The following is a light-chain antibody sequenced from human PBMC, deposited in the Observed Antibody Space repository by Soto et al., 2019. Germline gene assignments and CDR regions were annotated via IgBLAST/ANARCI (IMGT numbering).Light chain of an antibody. Sequence: ELVLTQSPATLPLAPGERATLSCRARQSVSSSLAWYQQKPGHAPRLLLYDASNRATGIPARFSGSGSGTDFTLTISSLEPEDFAVYYRQQRSNWPSITFGQGTRLEIK. J-gene: IGKJ5*01. CDR1: QSVSSS. V-gene: IGKV3-11*01. CDR3: QQRSNWPSIT. CDR2: DAS.